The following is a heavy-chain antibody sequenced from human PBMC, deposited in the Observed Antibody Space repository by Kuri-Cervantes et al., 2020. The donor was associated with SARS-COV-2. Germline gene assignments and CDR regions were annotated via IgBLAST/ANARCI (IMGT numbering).Heavy chain of an antibody. CDR2: INPSGGST. D-gene: IGHD2-2*01. V-gene: IGHV1-46*03. J-gene: IGHJ3*02. CDR3: ARGGLVPAASDAFDI. CDR1: GHTFTTYY. Sequence: ASVKVSCKASGHTFTTYYMHWVRQAPGQGLEWMGIINPSGGSTSYAQKFQGRVTMTRDTSTSTVYMQLSSLRSEDTAVYCCARGGLVPAASDAFDIWGQGTMVTVSS.